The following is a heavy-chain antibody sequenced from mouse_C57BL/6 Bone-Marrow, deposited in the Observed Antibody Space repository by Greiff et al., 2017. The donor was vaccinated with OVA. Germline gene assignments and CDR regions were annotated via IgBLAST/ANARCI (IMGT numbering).Heavy chain of an antibody. CDR3: TKYRYAPAY. CDR2: IRLKSNNYAT. D-gene: IGHD2-14*01. V-gene: IGHV6-6*02. J-gene: IGHJ3*01. Sequence: EVKVEESGGGLVQPGGSMKLSCVASGFTFSNYWMNWVRQSPEKGLEWVAEIRLKSNNYATHYAESVKGRFTISRDDSKSSVYLQMNNLRAEDTGIYYCTKYRYAPAYWGQGTLVTVSA. CDR1: GFTFSNYW.